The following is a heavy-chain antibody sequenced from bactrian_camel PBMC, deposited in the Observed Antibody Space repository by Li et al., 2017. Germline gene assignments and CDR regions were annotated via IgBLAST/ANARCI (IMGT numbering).Heavy chain of an antibody. CDR3: AAMRGSWSCTYWAKYVY. V-gene: IGHV3S1*01. CDR1: GSAYC. J-gene: IGHJ4*01. CDR2: IYTGGGIYTGERSP. D-gene: IGHD1*01. Sequence: VQLVESGGGLVQAGGSLRLSCAASGSAYCMGWFRQAPGREREGGAAIYTGGGIYTGERSPDYVDSVKGRFTVSRDSAKNTMYLQMISLKSEDTAMYYCAAMRGSWSCTYWAKYVYWGQGTQVTVS.